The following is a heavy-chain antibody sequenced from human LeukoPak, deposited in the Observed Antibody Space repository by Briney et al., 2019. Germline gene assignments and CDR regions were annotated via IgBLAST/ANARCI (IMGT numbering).Heavy chain of an antibody. D-gene: IGHD5-24*01. CDR1: GGSISSSSYY. V-gene: IGHV4-39*01. CDR3: ARTIEMATITFFDY. J-gene: IGHJ4*02. CDR2: IYYSGST. Sequence: SETLSLTCTVSGGSISSSSYYWGWIRQPPGKGLEWIGSIYYSGSTYYNPSLKGRVTISVDTSKNQFSLKLSSVTAADTAVYYCARTIEMATITFFDYWGQGTLVTVSS.